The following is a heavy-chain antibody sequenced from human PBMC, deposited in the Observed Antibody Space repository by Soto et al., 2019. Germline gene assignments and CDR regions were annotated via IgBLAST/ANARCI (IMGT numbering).Heavy chain of an antibody. CDR2: ISYDGSNQ. D-gene: IGHD2-2*01. CDR1: GFTFRDFA. J-gene: IGHJ6*02. CDR3: ARQAMAAPKYHYRFLDV. V-gene: IGHV3-30*04. Sequence: QVQLMESGGGVVQPGGSLRLSCEASGFTFRDFAVHWIRQAPGRGLDWVTLISYDGSNQYFADSVKGRFTISRDNSKNTLSLHMNSLTTEDTAVYFCARQAMAAPKYHYRFLDVWGRGTLVTVSS.